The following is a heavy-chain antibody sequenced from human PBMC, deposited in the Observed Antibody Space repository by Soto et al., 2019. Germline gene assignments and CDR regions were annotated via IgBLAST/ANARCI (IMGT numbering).Heavy chain of an antibody. CDR3: ASRQWAEYAFDF. J-gene: IGHJ3*01. CDR1: GGSISSSSYY. Sequence: SETLSLTCTVSGGSISSSSYYWGWIRQPPGKGLEWIGYIYYSGSTYYNPSLKSRVTISVDTSKNQFSLKLSSVTAADTAVYYCASRQWAEYAFDFWGQGTMVTVSS. D-gene: IGHD1-26*01. V-gene: IGHV4-39*07. CDR2: IYYSGST.